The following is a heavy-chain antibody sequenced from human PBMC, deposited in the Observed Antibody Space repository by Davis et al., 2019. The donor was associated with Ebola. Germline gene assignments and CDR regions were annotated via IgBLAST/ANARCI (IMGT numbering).Heavy chain of an antibody. Sequence: GESLKISCADSAITFSSYAMTWVRQAPGKGLEWVSAISGSGGTTYYAGSVKGRFTVSRDNSKKTMYLQMNSLRAEDTAVYYCAKDRQRYYGSGSTYYFDYWGQGTLVTVSS. V-gene: IGHV3-23*01. CDR3: AKDRQRYYGSGSTYYFDY. D-gene: IGHD3-10*01. CDR2: ISGSGGTT. CDR1: AITFSSYA. J-gene: IGHJ4*02.